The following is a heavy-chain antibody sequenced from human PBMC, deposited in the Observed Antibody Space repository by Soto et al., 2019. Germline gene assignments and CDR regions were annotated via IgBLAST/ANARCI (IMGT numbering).Heavy chain of an antibody. CDR1: GGSVSSGGYY. CDR2: IYYSGST. CDR3: ARWGSSGYYYGFDY. J-gene: IGHJ4*02. D-gene: IGHD3-22*01. V-gene: IGHV4-31*03. Sequence: SETLSLTCTVSGGSVSSGGYYWSWIRQHPGKGLEWIGYIYYSGSTYYNPSLKSRVTISVDTSKNQFSLKLSSVTAADTAVYYCARWGSSGYYYGFDYWGQGTLVTVSS.